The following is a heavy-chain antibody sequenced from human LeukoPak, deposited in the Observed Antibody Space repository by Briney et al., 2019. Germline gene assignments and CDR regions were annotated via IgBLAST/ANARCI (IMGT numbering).Heavy chain of an antibody. CDR1: GFIFNRHW. CDR3: AKAGRDTAMCDY. CDR2: IKEDGSVK. D-gene: IGHD5-18*01. J-gene: IGHJ4*02. Sequence: GGSLRLSCAASGFIFNRHWMSWVRQAPGKGLEWVANIKEDGSVKNYVDSVKDRFTISRDNAKDSLYLQMNSLRAEDTAVYYCAKAGRDTAMCDYWGQGTLVTVSS. V-gene: IGHV3-7*03.